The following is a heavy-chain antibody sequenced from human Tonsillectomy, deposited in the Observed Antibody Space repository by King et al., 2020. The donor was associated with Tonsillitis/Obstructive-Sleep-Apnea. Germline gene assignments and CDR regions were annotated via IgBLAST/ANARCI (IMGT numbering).Heavy chain of an antibody. CDR1: GFAFTDYY. D-gene: IGHD5-12*01. CDR2: SRGKVNSFTT. Sequence: VQLVESGGGLVQPGGSLRLSCTASGFAFTDYYMDWVRQAPGXGLEWIGRSRGKVNSFTTDYDASVRGRFTISRDNSQXSLHLQMNRLKTEDTAVYYCAREARPTSYYYYYYYLDVWGXXXTVTVSS. CDR3: AREARPTSYYYYYYYLDV. J-gene: IGHJ6*03. V-gene: IGHV3-72*01.